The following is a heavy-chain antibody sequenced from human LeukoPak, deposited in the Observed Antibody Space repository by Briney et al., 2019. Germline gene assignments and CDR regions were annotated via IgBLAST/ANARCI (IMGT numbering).Heavy chain of an antibody. Sequence: ASVKVSCKASGGTFSSYAISWVRQAPGQGLEWMGRIIPILGIANYAQKFQGRVTITADKSTSTAYMELSSLRSEDTAVYYCARVLEWDHSLMGHYFDYWGQGTLVTVSS. CDR1: GGTFSSYA. CDR2: IIPILGIA. J-gene: IGHJ4*02. V-gene: IGHV1-69*04. D-gene: IGHD3-3*01. CDR3: ARVLEWDHSLMGHYFDY.